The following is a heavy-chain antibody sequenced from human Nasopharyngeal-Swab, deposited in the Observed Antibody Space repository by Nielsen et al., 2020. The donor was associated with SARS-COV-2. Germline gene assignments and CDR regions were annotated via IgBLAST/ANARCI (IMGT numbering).Heavy chain of an antibody. CDR2: ISYEGSKN. Sequence: SLKISCTASGFSFNNYGMHWVRQAPGKGLAWVAVISYEGSKNKYAESVEGRFTISRDFSKNTLYLQMNSLRPEDTAMYYCAKANVIFWFGQFKNDGFDIWGQGTMVVVSS. D-gene: IGHD3-10*01. CDR3: AKANVIFWFGQFKNDGFDI. CDR1: GFSFNNYG. V-gene: IGHV3-30*18. J-gene: IGHJ3*02.